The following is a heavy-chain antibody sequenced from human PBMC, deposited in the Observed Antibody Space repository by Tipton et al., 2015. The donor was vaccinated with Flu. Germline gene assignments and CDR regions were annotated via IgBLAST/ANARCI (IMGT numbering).Heavy chain of an antibody. CDR2: IYHSGTT. J-gene: IGHJ6*02. D-gene: IGHD3-10*01. V-gene: IGHV4-38-2*02. CDR3: GRVPLWFGELPSYGMDV. Sequence: TLSLTCSVSGYSIRSAYYWGWVRRPPGKGLEWIGTIYHSGTTYYNPSLKSRLTISVDTSKNQFSLKLTSVTAADTAVYYCGRVPLWFGELPSYGMDVWGQGTTVTVSS. CDR1: GYSIRSAYY.